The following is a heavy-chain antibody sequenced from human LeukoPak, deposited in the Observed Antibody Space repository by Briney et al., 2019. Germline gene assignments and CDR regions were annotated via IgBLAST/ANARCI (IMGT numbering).Heavy chain of an antibody. CDR3: AKDVGLRYFDWSPLSY. D-gene: IGHD3-9*01. J-gene: IGHJ4*02. Sequence: GGSLRLSCAASGFTFSSYSMNWVRQAPGKGLEWVSYISSSSSTTYYADSVKGRFTISRDNSKNTLYLQMNSLRAEDTAVYYCAKDVGLRYFDWSPLSYWGQGTLVTVSS. V-gene: IGHV3-48*01. CDR2: ISSSSSTT. CDR1: GFTFSSYS.